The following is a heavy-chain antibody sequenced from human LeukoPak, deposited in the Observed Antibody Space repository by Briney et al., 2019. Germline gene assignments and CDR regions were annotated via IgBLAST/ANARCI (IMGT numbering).Heavy chain of an antibody. V-gene: IGHV4-34*01. CDR1: GGSFSGYY. CDR3: ARIAVAGTNFDY. CDR2: IYYSGST. J-gene: IGHJ4*02. D-gene: IGHD6-19*01. Sequence: SETLSLTCAVYGGSFSGYYWSWIRQPPGKGLEWIGSIYYSGSTYYNPSLKSRVTISVDTSKNQFSLKLSSVTAADTAVYYCARIAVAGTNFDYWGQGTLVTVSS.